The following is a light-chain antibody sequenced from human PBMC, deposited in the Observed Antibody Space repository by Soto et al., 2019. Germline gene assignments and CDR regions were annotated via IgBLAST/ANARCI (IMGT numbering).Light chain of an antibody. CDR1: SSDVGGYNY. CDR3: DSYTSGSSEV. Sequence: QSALTQPASVSGSPGQSITISCTGTSSDVGGYNYVSWYQQHPGKAPKLMIYDVSYRPSGVSDRFSGSKSGNTASLTISGLQSEDEADYYCDSYTSGSSEVFGTGTKLTVL. V-gene: IGLV2-14*01. CDR2: DVS. J-gene: IGLJ1*01.